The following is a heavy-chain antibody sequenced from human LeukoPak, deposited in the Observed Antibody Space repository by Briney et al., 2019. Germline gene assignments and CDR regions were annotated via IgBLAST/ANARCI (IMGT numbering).Heavy chain of an antibody. CDR3: ARNSLDMVRGVCDY. CDR1: GYTFTSYG. CDR2: ISAYNGNT. Sequence: ASVKVSCKASGYTFTSYGISWVRQAPGQGLEWMGWISAYNGNTNYAQKLQGRVTMTTDTSTSTAYMELRSLRSDDTAVYYCARNSLDMVRGVCDYWGQGTLVTVSS. V-gene: IGHV1-18*01. J-gene: IGHJ4*02. D-gene: IGHD3-10*01.